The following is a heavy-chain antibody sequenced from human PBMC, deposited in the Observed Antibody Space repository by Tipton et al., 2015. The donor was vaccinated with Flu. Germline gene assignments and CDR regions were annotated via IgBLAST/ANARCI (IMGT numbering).Heavy chain of an antibody. CDR2: MYHTGSA. Sequence: LRLSCTVSGYSIISSSYSWGWIRQPPGKGLEWIGNMYHTGSAYYNPSLKSRVTISLDTSRNQLSLKSASVTAADTAVYYCARRDYSNYVSDPKSWFDPWGQGTLVTISS. CDR1: GYSIISSSYS. D-gene: IGHD4-11*01. J-gene: IGHJ5*02. V-gene: IGHV4-39*01. CDR3: ARRDYSNYVSDPKSWFDP.